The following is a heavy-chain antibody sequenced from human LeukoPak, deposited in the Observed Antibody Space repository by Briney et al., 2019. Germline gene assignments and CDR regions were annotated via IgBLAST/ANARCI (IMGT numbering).Heavy chain of an antibody. D-gene: IGHD5-18*01. V-gene: IGHV3-48*03. CDR3: ARGEGYSYGYDFDY. Sequence: GGSLRLSCAASGFTFSSYEMNWVRQAPGKGLEWVSYISSSGSTIYYADSVKGRFTISRDNAKNSLYLQMNSLRAEDTAVYYCARGEGYSYGYDFDYWGQGTLVTVSS. CDR1: GFTFSSYE. CDR2: ISSSGSTI. J-gene: IGHJ4*02.